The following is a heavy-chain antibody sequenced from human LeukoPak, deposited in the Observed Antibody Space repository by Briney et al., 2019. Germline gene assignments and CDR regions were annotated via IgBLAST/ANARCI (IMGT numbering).Heavy chain of an antibody. CDR2: IYTSGST. CDR3: ARVVAYSSGHPIDY. V-gene: IGHV4-61*02. CDR1: GGSISSSSYY. Sequence: KPSETLSLTCTVSGGSISSSSYYWGWIRQPPGKGLEWIGRIYTSGSTNYNPSLKSRVTISVDTSKNQFSLKLSSVTAADTAVYYCARVVAYSSGHPIDYWGQGTLVTVSS. D-gene: IGHD6-19*01. J-gene: IGHJ4*02.